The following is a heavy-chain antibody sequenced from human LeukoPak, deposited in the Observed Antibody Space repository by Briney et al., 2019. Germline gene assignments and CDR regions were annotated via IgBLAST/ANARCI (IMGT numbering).Heavy chain of an antibody. D-gene: IGHD1-1*01. CDR3: ARGQLGTLGTLDY. CDR2: IYSGGST. V-gene: IGHV3-53*04. J-gene: IGHJ4*02. CDR1: GFIVSSNY. Sequence: PGGSLRLSCAASGFIVSSNYMSWVRQAPGKGLEGVSVIYSGGSTYYAASVKGRFTISRHNSKNTLYLQMNSLRAEDTAVYYCARGQLGTLGTLDYWGQGTLVTVSS.